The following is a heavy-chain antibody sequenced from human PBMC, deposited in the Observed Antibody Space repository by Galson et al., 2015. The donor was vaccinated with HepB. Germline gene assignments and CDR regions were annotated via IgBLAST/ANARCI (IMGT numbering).Heavy chain of an antibody. CDR2: ISSSNSMV. D-gene: IGHD2-8*02. Sequence: SLRLSCAASGFTFSDYYMTWIRQAPGRGLEWVSYISSSNSMVSYADFVKGRFTISRDNAKNSLFLHMSSLRARDTAVYFCARGPPYYEVCTGHPMGYYYGIDVWGQGTTVSVSS. V-gene: IGHV3-11*01. CDR3: ARGPPYYEVCTGHPMGYYYGIDV. CDR1: GFTFSDYY. J-gene: IGHJ6*02.